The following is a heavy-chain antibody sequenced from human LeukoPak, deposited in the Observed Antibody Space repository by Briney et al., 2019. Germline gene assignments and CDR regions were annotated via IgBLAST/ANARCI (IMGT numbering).Heavy chain of an antibody. Sequence: PSETLSLTCAVYGGSFSGYYWSWIRQPPGKGLEWIGEINHSGSTNYNPSLKSRVTISVDTSKNQFSLKLSSVTAADTAVYYCRVTPRLDAFDIWAKGQWSPSLQ. J-gene: IGHJ3*02. CDR2: INHSGST. CDR3: RVTPRLDAFDI. CDR1: GGSFSGYY. V-gene: IGHV4-34*01. D-gene: IGHD4-23*01.